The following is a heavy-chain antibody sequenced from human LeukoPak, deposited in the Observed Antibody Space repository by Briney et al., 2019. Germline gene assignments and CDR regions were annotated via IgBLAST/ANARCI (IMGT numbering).Heavy chain of an antibody. CDR1: GYTFTSYD. V-gene: IGHV1-8*01. CDR2: MNPNSGNT. D-gene: IGHD6-19*01. Sequence: ASVKVSCKASGYTFTSYDINWVRQATGQGLEWMGWMNPNSGNTGYAQKFQGRVTMTRNTSISTAYMELSSLRSEDTAVYYCARRTAVAGRGKYYFDYWGQGTLVTVSS. J-gene: IGHJ4*02. CDR3: ARRTAVAGRGKYYFDY.